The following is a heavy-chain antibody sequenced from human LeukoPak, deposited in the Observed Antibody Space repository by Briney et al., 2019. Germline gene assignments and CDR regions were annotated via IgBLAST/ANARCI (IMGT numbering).Heavy chain of an antibody. V-gene: IGHV5-51*01. CDR3: ARQEYCSGGSCYTWFDP. D-gene: IGHD2-15*01. Sequence: GESLKISCKGSGYSINNYWIGWVRQMPGKGLEWMGIIYPADSDIRYSPSFQGQVTISADKSISAVYLQWSSLKASDTAMYYCARQEYCSGGSCYTWFDPWGQGTLVTVSS. J-gene: IGHJ5*02. CDR1: GYSINNYW. CDR2: IYPADSDI.